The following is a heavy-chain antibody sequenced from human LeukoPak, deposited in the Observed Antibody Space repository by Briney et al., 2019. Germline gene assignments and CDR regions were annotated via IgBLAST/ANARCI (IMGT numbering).Heavy chain of an antibody. Sequence: SETLSLTCTVFGGSLSSYYWVWVRQPPGKGLEWIGLIYSSGSIKYNPSLKSRLTISLDTSKNQISLKLSSVTAADTAVYYCARGCSAGTPHNWFDPWGQGTLVTVSS. D-gene: IGHD6-13*01. CDR2: IYSSGSI. V-gene: IGHV4-59*01. J-gene: IGHJ5*02. CDR1: GGSLSSYY. CDR3: ARGCSAGTPHNWFDP.